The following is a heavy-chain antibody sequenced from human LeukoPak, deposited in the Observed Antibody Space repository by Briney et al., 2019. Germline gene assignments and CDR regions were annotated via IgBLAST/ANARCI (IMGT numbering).Heavy chain of an antibody. V-gene: IGHV4-38-2*02. CDR2: IYHSGST. J-gene: IGHJ4*02. Sequence: SETLSLTCTVSGYSISSGYYWGWIRQPPGKGLEWIGSIYHSGSTYYNPSLKSRVTISVYTSKNQFSLRRSSVTAADTAVYYCARLTYSSYDPIHYWGKGTLVT. CDR1: GYSISSGYY. D-gene: IGHD5-12*01. CDR3: ARLTYSSYDPIHY.